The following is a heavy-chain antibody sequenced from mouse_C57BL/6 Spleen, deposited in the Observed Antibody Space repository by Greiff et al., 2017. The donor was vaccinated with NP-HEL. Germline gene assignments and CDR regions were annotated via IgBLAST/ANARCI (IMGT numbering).Heavy chain of an antibody. CDR1: GFNIKDDY. D-gene: IGHD1-1*01. Sequence: VHVKQSGAELVRPGASVKLSCTASGFNIKDDYMHWVKQRPEQGLEWIGWIDPENGDTEYASKFQGKATITADTSSNTAYLQLSSLTSEDTAVYYCTTFLRGFAYWGQGTLVTVSA. V-gene: IGHV14-4*01. CDR2: IDPENGDT. CDR3: TTFLRGFAY. J-gene: IGHJ3*01.